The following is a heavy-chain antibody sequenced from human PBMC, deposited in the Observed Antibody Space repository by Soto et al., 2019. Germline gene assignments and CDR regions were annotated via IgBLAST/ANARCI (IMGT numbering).Heavy chain of an antibody. Sequence: ASVKVSCKASGGTFSSYAISWVRQAPGQGLEWMGGIIPIFGTANYAQKLQGRVTITADESTSTAYMELSSLRSEDTAVYYCARISITMVRGPGYYYGMDVWGQGTTVTVSS. D-gene: IGHD3-10*01. V-gene: IGHV1-69*13. CDR2: IIPIFGTA. CDR1: GGTFSSYA. J-gene: IGHJ6*02. CDR3: ARISITMVRGPGYYYGMDV.